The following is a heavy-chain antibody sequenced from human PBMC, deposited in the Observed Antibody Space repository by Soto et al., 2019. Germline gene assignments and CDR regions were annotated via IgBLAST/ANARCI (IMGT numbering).Heavy chain of an antibody. J-gene: IGHJ4*02. D-gene: IGHD3-3*01. CDR1: GITFSTYR. Sequence: EVQLVESGGGLVQPGGSLRLSCVVSGITFSTYRMHWVRQAPGKGLVWVSHIKSDGTVTHYTDSVRGRFIISRDNAKNTLFLQMNSLRAEDTAVYYCARENYDFLSGYYLDYWGQGPLVTVSS. CDR2: IKSDGTVT. V-gene: IGHV3-74*01. CDR3: ARENYDFLSGYYLDY.